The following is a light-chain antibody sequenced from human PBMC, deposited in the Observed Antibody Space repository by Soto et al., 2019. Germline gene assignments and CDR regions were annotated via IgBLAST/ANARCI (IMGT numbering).Light chain of an antibody. CDR1: QSVSGTS. Sequence: EIVLTQSPGTLSLSPGERATLSCRASQSVSGTSLAWYQQKPGQAPRLLISETSTRATGVPDRFSGSGSGTDFTLSISRLEPEDFAVYYCQQFGGSPMYTFGQGTTLEIK. CDR3: QQFGGSPMYT. V-gene: IGKV3-20*01. J-gene: IGKJ2*01. CDR2: ETS.